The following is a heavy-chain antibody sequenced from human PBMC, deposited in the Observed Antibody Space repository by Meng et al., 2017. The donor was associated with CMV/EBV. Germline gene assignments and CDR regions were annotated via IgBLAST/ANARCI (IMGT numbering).Heavy chain of an antibody. CDR2: ISAYNGNT. CDR3: ASSDGDSSSSILDY. D-gene: IGHD6-6*01. Sequence: ASVKVSCKASGYTFTSYGISWVRQAPGQGLEWMGWISAYNGNTNYAQKLQGRVTMTTDTSTSTAYMELRSLRSDDTAVYYCASSDGDSSSSILDYWGQGMLDTVSS. J-gene: IGHJ4*02. V-gene: IGHV1-18*01. CDR1: GYTFTSYG.